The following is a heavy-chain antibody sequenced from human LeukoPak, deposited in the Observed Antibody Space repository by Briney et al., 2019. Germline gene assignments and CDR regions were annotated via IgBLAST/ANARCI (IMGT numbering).Heavy chain of an antibody. D-gene: IGHD2-15*01. CDR3: ARYCSGGSCYRDAFDI. CDR1: GGSISSGGNS. J-gene: IGHJ3*02. V-gene: IGHV4-30-2*01. Sequence: SETLSLTCAVSGGSISSGGNSWSWIRQPPGKGLEWIGYIYHSGSTYYNPSLKSRVTISVDRSKNQFSLKLSSVTAADTAVYYCARYCSGGSCYRDAFDIWGQGTMVTVSS. CDR2: IYHSGST.